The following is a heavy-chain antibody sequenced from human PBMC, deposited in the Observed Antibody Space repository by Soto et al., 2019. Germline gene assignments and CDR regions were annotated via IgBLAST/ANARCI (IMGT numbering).Heavy chain of an antibody. J-gene: IGHJ6*02. CDR3: ARNGTLTGYSYGMDV. V-gene: IGHV1-69*01. CDR1: GGTFSDST. CDR2: IIPIFDTA. D-gene: IGHD1-1*01. Sequence: QVQLVQSGAELRKPGSSVKVSCKASGGTFSDSTINWVRQAPGQRLEWMEGIIPIFDTANYAEKFQGRVTITADESTSTSFMEVSSLRSDDTAVYYCARNGTLTGYSYGMDVWGQGTMVTVCS.